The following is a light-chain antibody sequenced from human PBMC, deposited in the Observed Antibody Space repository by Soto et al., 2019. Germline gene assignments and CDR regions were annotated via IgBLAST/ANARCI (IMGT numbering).Light chain of an antibody. J-gene: IGKJ1*01. CDR2: GAT. CDR1: QSVSSN. Sequence: EIVMTQSPATLSVSPGERATLSCRASQSVSSNLAWYQQKPGQAPRLLIYGATTRATGIPARFSGSGSGTEFTLTISGLQSEDFAVYYGQQYNNWPGTFGQGTKVEIK. V-gene: IGKV3-15*01. CDR3: QQYNNWPGT.